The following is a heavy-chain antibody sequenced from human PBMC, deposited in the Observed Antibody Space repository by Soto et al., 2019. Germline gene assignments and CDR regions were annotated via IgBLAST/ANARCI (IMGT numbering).Heavy chain of an antibody. D-gene: IGHD2-15*01. V-gene: IGHV3-13*01. CDR2: IGTAGDT. CDR1: GFPFSSYD. J-gene: IGHJ4*02. Sequence: AGGSLRLPFAAPGFPFSSYDMHWVPQATGKGLEWVSAIGTAGDTYYPGSVKGRFTISRESAKNSLYLQMNSLRAGDTAVYYCARAVWYCSGGSCSRGFDYWGQGTLVTVSS. CDR3: ARAVWYCSGGSCSRGFDY.